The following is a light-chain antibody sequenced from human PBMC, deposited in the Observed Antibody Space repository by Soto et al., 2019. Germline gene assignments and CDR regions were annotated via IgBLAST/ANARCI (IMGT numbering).Light chain of an antibody. CDR2: DVS. CDR3: SSYTSSSTPWV. Sequence: QSALTQPASVSGSPGQAITISCTGTSSDVGGYNYVSWYQQHPAKAPKLMIYDVSYRPSGVSNRFSGSKSGNTASLTISGLQAEYEADYYCSSYTSSSTPWVFGGGTKLTVL. V-gene: IGLV2-14*01. CDR1: SSDVGGYNY. J-gene: IGLJ3*02.